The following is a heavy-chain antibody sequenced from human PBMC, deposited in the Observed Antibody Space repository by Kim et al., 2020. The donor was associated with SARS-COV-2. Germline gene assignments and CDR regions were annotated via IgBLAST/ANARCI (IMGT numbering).Heavy chain of an antibody. CDR2: TYPGDSET. J-gene: IGHJ3*02. CDR3: ARYLGMDDVFDI. Sequence: GESLKISCKGSGYSFNSYWIGWVRQMPGKGLEWMGITYPGDSETRYSPSFQGQVTISADKSISTAYLHWSSLKASDTAMYYCARYLGMDDVFDIWGEGTMVTVS. CDR1: GYSFNSYW. D-gene: IGHD7-27*01. V-gene: IGHV5-51*01.